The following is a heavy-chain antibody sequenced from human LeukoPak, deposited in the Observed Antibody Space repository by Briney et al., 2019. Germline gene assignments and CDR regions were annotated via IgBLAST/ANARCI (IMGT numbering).Heavy chain of an antibody. D-gene: IGHD4-17*01. CDR2: ISSSSSYI. J-gene: IGHJ6*03. CDR1: GFTFSSYS. V-gene: IGHV3-21*04. Sequence: GGSLRLSCAASGFTFSSYSMNWVRQAPGKGLEWVSSISSSSSYIYYADSVKGRFTISRDNAKNSLYLQMNSLRAEDTAVYYCAKESLGSVDPRGYSTTVSQDVWGKGTTVTIS. CDR3: AKESLGSVDPRGYSTTVSQDV.